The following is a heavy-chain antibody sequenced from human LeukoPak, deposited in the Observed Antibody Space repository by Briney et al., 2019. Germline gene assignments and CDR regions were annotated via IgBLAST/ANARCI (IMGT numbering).Heavy chain of an antibody. D-gene: IGHD3-10*01. Sequence: GGSLRLSCAASGFTFSSYSMNWVRQAPGKGLEWVSSISSSSSYIYYADSVKGRFTISRDNAKNSLFLQMNSLRAEDTAVYYCARDRDYYYYMDVWGKGTTVTVSS. CDR1: GFTFSSYS. J-gene: IGHJ6*03. CDR3: ARDRDYYYYMDV. V-gene: IGHV3-21*01. CDR2: ISSSSSYI.